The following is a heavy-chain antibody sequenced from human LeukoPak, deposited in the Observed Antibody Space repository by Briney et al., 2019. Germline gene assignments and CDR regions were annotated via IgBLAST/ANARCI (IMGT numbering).Heavy chain of an antibody. V-gene: IGHV4-34*01. D-gene: IGHD2-2*02. Sequence: SSETLSLTCAVYGGSFSGYYWSWIRQPPGKGLEWIGEINHSGSTNYNPSLKSRVTISVDTSKNQFSLKLSSVTAADTAVYYCARDERRGRYCSSTSCYSYGFDYWGQGTLVTVSS. CDR2: INHSGST. J-gene: IGHJ4*02. CDR3: ARDERRGRYCSSTSCYSYGFDY. CDR1: GGSFSGYY.